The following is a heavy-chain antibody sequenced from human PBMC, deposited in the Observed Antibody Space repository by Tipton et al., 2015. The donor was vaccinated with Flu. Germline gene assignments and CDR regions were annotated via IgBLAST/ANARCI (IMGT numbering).Heavy chain of an antibody. D-gene: IGHD6-19*01. Sequence: TLSLTCTVSGGSISGYYWTWIRQPPGKGLEWIGYIYYSGSTNYNPSLKSRVTISVDTSKNQFSLKLSSVTAADTAVYYCARGPEQWLVNPHYFDYWGQGTLVTVSS. J-gene: IGHJ4*02. CDR3: ARGPEQWLVNPHYFDY. V-gene: IGHV4-59*08. CDR1: GGSISGYY. CDR2: IYYSGST.